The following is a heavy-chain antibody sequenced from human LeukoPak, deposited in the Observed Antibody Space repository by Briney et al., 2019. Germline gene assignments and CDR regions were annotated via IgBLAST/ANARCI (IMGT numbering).Heavy chain of an antibody. Sequence: ASVKVSCKASGGTFTSYAISWVRQAPGQGLEWMGRFIPIFGTANYVQKFQGRVTITTDESTTTAYIEMSSLRSEDTAVYYCAAAIGPAAFDYWGQGTLVTVSS. CDR3: AAAIGPAAFDY. V-gene: IGHV1-69*05. J-gene: IGHJ4*02. CDR2: FIPIFGTA. D-gene: IGHD2-2*01. CDR1: GGTFTSYA.